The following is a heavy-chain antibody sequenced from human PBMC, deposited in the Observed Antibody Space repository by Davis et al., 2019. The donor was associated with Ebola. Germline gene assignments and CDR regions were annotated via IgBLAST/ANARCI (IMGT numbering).Heavy chain of an antibody. Sequence: GGSLRLSCAASGFSFRTYSMNWVRQAPGKGLEWVSYINSGRSNRYYADSVKGRFTISSDNAKDSLYLQMNSLRDEDTAVYYCARVALMGIDYYFYYAMDVWGKGTTVTVSS. CDR2: INSGRSNR. V-gene: IGHV3-48*02. CDR3: ARVALMGIDYYFYYAMDV. CDR1: GFSFRTYS. D-gene: IGHD1-26*01. J-gene: IGHJ6*04.